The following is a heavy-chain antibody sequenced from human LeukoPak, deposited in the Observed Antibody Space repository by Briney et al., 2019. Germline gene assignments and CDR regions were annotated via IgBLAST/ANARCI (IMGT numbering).Heavy chain of an antibody. J-gene: IGHJ4*02. CDR3: ARSSRASWYRPPIDY. Sequence: SETPSLTCTVSGGSISSGDYYWSWIRQHPGKGLEWIGYIYYSGSTYYNPSLKSRVTISVDTSKNQFSLKLSSVTAPDTAVYSCARSSRASWYRPPIDYWGQGTLVTVSS. CDR2: IYYSGST. V-gene: IGHV4-31*03. CDR1: GGSISSGDYY. D-gene: IGHD6-13*01.